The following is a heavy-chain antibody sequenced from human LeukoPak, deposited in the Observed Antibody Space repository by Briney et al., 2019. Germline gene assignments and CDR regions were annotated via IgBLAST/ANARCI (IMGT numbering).Heavy chain of an antibody. CDR1: GFTFSSYW. J-gene: IGHJ6*03. D-gene: IGHD2-15*01. CDR3: ARGAKYCSGDSCYYYYYYMDV. CDR2: IKRDGSEK. V-gene: IGHV3-7*04. Sequence: GGSRRLSCAASGFTFSSYWMSWVRQAPGKGLEWVVNIKRDGSEKYYVDSGKGRFTISRDNAKNSLYLQMNSLRAEDTAVYYCARGAKYCSGDSCYYYYYYMDVWGKGTTVTVSS.